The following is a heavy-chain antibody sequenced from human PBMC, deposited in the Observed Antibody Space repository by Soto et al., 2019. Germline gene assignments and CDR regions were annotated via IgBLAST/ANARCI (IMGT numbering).Heavy chain of an antibody. CDR3: AGSADGSNAFDI. J-gene: IGHJ3*02. D-gene: IGHD3-10*01. CDR1: GGTFSSYA. Sequence: QVQLVQSGAEVKKPGSSVKVSCKASGGTFSSYAISWVRQAPGQGLEWMGGIIPIFGTANYAQKFQGRVTITADASTSTAYTELSSLRSDATAVYYCAGSADGSNAFDIWGQGTTVAVSS. V-gene: IGHV1-69*01. CDR2: IIPIFGTA.